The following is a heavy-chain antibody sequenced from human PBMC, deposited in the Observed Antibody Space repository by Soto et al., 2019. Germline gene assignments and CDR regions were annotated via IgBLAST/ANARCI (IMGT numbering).Heavy chain of an antibody. CDR2: IIPIFGTT. J-gene: IGHJ5*02. CDR3: AKDGGAAGYFGNWLDH. V-gene: IGHV1-69*15. Sequence: QVHLVQSGAEVKKPGSSVNVACKASGGTFSNYAITWVRQAPGQGLEWVGRIIPIFGTTNVAQKFQGRVRITSDASTTTAYMELSGLRYDDTAVYYCAKDGGAAGYFGNWLDHWGQGTLVTVSS. D-gene: IGHD5-12*01. CDR1: GGTFSNYA.